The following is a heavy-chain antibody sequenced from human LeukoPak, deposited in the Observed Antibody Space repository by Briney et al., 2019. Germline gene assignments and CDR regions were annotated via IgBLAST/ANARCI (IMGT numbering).Heavy chain of an antibody. J-gene: IGHJ6*03. CDR1: GYSISSGYY. V-gene: IGHV4-38-2*01. CDR2: IYRSGNT. D-gene: IGHD2-2*01. Sequence: SEALSLTCAVSGYSISSGYYWGWIRQPPGKGLEWIGSIYRSGNTYYNPSLKSRVTISVDTSKNQFSLTLSSVTAADTAVYYCARVPRPGGYNYYYMDVWGKGTTVTVSS. CDR3: ARVPRPGGYNYYYMDV.